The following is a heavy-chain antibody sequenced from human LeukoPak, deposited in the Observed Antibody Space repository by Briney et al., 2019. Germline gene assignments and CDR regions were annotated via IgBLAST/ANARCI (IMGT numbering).Heavy chain of an antibody. CDR1: GGSISSNNW. J-gene: IGHJ6*02. CDR2: INHSGST. V-gene: IGHV4-4*02. Sequence: SETLSLTCAVSGGSISSNNWWGWVRQPPGKGLEWIGEINHSGSTNYNPSLKSRVTISVDTSKNQFSLKLSSVTAADTAVYYCARDARGSSYMDVWGQGTTVTVSS. CDR3: ARDARGSSYMDV. D-gene: IGHD3-10*01.